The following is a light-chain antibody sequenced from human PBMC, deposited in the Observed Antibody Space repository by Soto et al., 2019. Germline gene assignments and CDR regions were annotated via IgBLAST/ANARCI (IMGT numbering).Light chain of an antibody. CDR3: CSYAGSNTWV. CDR2: EVS. CDR1: SSDVGSYNL. V-gene: IGLV2-23*02. Sequence: QSALTQPASVSGSPGQSITISCTGTSSDVGSYNLVSWYQHHPGKAPKLIIYEVSERPSGVSNRFSGSKSGSTASLTISGLQAEDESDYYCCSYAGSNTWVFGGGTKLTVL. J-gene: IGLJ3*02.